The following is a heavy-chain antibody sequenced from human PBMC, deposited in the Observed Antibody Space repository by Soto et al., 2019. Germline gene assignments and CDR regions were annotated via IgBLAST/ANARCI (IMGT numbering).Heavy chain of an antibody. CDR1: GLSFSNFA. Sequence: EVQLLQSGGDLVQPGGPLRVSCVASGLSFSNFALSWVRQAQGKGLEWVSGIRGSGAESHYADSVRGRFTISRDNSKNTVYLEMHSLNVGDTAVYYCARSEGADGVVWFDTWGQGTLVTVSS. V-gene: IGHV3-23*01. CDR2: IRGSGAES. D-gene: IGHD1-26*01. CDR3: ARSEGADGVVWFDT. J-gene: IGHJ5*02.